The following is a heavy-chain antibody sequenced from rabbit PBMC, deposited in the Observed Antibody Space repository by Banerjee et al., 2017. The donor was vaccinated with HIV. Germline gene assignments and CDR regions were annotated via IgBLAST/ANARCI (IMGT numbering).Heavy chain of an antibody. V-gene: IGHV1S45*01. CDR2: IYTGSSGST. J-gene: IGHJ4*01. CDR1: GFSLSSYD. Sequence: QEQLEESGGDLVKPEGSLTLTCTASGFSLSSYDMCWVRQAPGKGLEWIGCIYTGSSGSTYYASWAKGRFTISKTSSTTVTLQMTSLTAADTATYFCVSYDDYGDRNLWGQGTLVTVS. CDR3: VSYDDYGDRNL. D-gene: IGHD2-1*01.